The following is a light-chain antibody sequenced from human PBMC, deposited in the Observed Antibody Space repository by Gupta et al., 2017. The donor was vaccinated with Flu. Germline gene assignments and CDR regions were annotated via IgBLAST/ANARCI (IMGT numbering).Light chain of an antibody. J-gene: IGKJ1*01. V-gene: IGKV1-39*01. Sequence: DIQMTQSPSSLSPSVGDRVTITCRASQRISTYLNWYQQKPGKAPKLLIYAASRLRSGVTSRFSGSGSGTDFTLTISRLQPEDFATYYCLQSADTPSTFGQGTKVEMK. CDR2: AAS. CDR3: LQSADTPST. CDR1: QRISTY.